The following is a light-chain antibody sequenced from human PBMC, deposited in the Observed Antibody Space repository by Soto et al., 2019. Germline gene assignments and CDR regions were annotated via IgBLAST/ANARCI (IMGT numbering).Light chain of an antibody. Sequence: EIVLTQSPATLSLSPGERATLSCRASQSVSSYLAWYQQKPGQAPRLLIYDASNRANGIPARFSGSGSGTDFTLTISSREPEDFAVYYCQQRSNRPGTTFGPGTKVDIK. CDR3: QQRSNRPGTT. CDR2: DAS. J-gene: IGKJ3*01. V-gene: IGKV3-11*01. CDR1: QSVSSY.